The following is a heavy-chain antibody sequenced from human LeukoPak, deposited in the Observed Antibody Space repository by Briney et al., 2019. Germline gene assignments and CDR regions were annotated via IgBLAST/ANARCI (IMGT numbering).Heavy chain of an antibody. CDR3: ARGGPRDGYDY. D-gene: IGHD5-18*01. Sequence: PGGSLRLSCAASGFTFSNYSMNWVRQAPGKGLEWVSSISSLSSYIYYADSLKGRFTISRDNTKNSLYLQMNSLRAEDTAVYYCARGGPRDGYDYWGQGTLVTVSS. CDR1: GFTFSNYS. J-gene: IGHJ4*02. V-gene: IGHV3-21*01. CDR2: ISSLSSYI.